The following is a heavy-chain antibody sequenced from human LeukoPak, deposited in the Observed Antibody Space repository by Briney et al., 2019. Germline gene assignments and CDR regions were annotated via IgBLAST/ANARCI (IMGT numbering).Heavy chain of an antibody. CDR3: ARVVGQQLVFGFDP. Sequence: SETLSLTCTVSGGSISSYYWSWIRQPPGKGLEWIGYIYYSGSTNYNPSLKGRVTISVDTSKNQFSLKLSSVTAADTAVYYCARVVGQQLVFGFDPWGQGTLVTVSS. D-gene: IGHD6-13*01. J-gene: IGHJ5*02. V-gene: IGHV4-59*08. CDR1: GGSISSYY. CDR2: IYYSGST.